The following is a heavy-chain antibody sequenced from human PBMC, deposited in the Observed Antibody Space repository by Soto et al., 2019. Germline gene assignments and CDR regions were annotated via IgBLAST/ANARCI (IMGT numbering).Heavy chain of an antibody. V-gene: IGHV3-21*01. CDR1: GFTFSSYS. CDR3: ARDGRLRYFDPQDNWFDP. CDR2: ISSSSSYI. J-gene: IGHJ5*02. Sequence: GGSLRLSCAASGFTFSSYSMKWVRQAPGKGLEWVSSISSSSSYIYYADSVKGRFTISRDNAKNSLYLQMNSLRAEDTAVYYCARDGRLRYFDPQDNWFDPWGQGTLVTVSS. D-gene: IGHD3-9*01.